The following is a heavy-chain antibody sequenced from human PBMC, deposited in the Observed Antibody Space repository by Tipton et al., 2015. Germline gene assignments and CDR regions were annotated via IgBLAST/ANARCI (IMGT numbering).Heavy chain of an antibody. J-gene: IGHJ4*02. CDR1: GGSISSYY. Sequence: TLSLTCTVSGGSISSYYWSWIRQPPGKGLEWIGYIYYSETTNYNPSLKSRVTISVDTYKNQFSLELSSVTAADTAVYYCARHRWGALAGTAFDNWGQGTLVTVSS. CDR3: ARHRWGALAGTAFDN. V-gene: IGHV4-59*01. CDR2: IYYSETT. D-gene: IGHD6-19*01.